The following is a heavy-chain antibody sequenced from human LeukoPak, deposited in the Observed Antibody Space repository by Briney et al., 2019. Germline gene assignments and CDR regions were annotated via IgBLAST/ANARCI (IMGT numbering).Heavy chain of an antibody. V-gene: IGHV1-18*01. D-gene: IGHD2-2*02. J-gene: IGHJ5*02. CDR1: GYTFTSYG. CDR2: ISAYNGNT. Sequence: ASVKVSCKASGYTFTSYGISWVRQAPGQGLEWMGWISAYNGNTNYAQKLQGRVTTTTDTSTSTAYMELRSLRSDDTAVYYCARARKCSSTSCYSWFDPWGQGTLVTVSS. CDR3: ARARKCSSTSCYSWFDP.